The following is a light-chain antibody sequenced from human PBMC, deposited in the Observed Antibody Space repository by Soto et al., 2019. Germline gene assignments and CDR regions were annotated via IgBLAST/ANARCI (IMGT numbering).Light chain of an antibody. V-gene: IGKV3-20*01. J-gene: IGKJ1*01. CDR1: QSVTTSF. Sequence: EIVLTHSPGTLSLSPGERATLSCRASQSVTTSFLAWYQQKPGQNPRLLIYAASSRATGIPDRFSGSGSGTDFTFTISRLEPEDFAVYYCQHYGRSPTFGQGTKVDIK. CDR2: AAS. CDR3: QHYGRSPT.